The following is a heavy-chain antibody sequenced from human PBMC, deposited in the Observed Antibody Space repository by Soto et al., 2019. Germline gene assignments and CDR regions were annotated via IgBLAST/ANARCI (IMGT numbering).Heavy chain of an antibody. D-gene: IGHD3-22*01. CDR3: ARSPMYYYDSSGYRPKLYGMDV. V-gene: IGHV1-69*06. J-gene: IGHJ6*02. Sequence: ASVKVSCKASGGTFSSYAISWVRQAPGQGLEWMGGIIPIFGTANYAQKFQGRVTITADKSTSTAYMELSSLRSEDTAVYYCARSPMYYYDSSGYRPKLYGMDVWGQGTTVTVSS. CDR1: GGTFSSYA. CDR2: IIPIFGTA.